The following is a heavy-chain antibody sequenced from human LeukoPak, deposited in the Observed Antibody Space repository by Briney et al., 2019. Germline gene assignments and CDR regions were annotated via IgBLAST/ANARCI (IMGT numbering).Heavy chain of an antibody. CDR2: INPNSGGT. D-gene: IGHD3-3*01. Sequence: ASVKVSCKASGYTFTGYYMHWVRQAPGQGLEWMGWINPNSGGTNYAQKCQGRVTMTRDTSISTAYMELSRLRSDDTAVYYCARGGWEYYDFWSGYYTGPYYFDYWGQGTLVTVSS. V-gene: IGHV1-2*02. J-gene: IGHJ4*02. CDR3: ARGGWEYYDFWSGYYTGPYYFDY. CDR1: GYTFTGYY.